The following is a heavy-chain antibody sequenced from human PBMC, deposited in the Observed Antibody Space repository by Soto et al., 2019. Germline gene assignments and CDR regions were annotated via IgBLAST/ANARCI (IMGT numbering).Heavy chain of an antibody. Sequence: QVQLVQSGAEVKKPGASVKVSCKASGYTFTSYGISWVRQAPGQGLEWMGWISAYNGNTNYAQKLQGRVTMTTDTSTSTADMELRSLRSDDTAVYYCARDREGIAARQHYYYGMDVWGQGTTVTVSS. J-gene: IGHJ6*02. CDR3: ARDREGIAARQHYYYGMDV. V-gene: IGHV1-18*01. CDR1: GYTFTSYG. D-gene: IGHD6-6*01. CDR2: ISAYNGNT.